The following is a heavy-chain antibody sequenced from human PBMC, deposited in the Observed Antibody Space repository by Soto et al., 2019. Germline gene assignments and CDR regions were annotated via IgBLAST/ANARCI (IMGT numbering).Heavy chain of an antibody. CDR3: ARINFGY. CDR1: GGSFSGYY. Sequence: PSETLSLTCAVYGGSFSGYYWSWIRQPPGKGLEWIGEINHSGSTNYNPSLKSRVTISVDTSKNQFSLKLSSVTAADTAVYYCARINFGYWGQGTLVTVSS. CDR2: INHSGST. V-gene: IGHV4-34*01. J-gene: IGHJ4*02.